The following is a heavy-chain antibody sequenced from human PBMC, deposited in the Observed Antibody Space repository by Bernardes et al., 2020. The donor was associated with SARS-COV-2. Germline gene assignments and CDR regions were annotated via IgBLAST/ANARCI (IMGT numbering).Heavy chain of an antibody. CDR3: AADLSHLLRRGFDL. Sequence: SETLSLTCTVSGGSIGSYYWAWIRQSPGKGLEWIGYIYYSGTTNYNPSLKSRVTISVDKSQNQFSLNLSSVTPADTAVYYCAADLSHLLRRGFDLWGRGTLVTVSS. CDR1: GGSIGSYY. V-gene: IGHV4-59*01. J-gene: IGHJ2*01. CDR2: IYYSGTT. D-gene: IGHD3-10*01.